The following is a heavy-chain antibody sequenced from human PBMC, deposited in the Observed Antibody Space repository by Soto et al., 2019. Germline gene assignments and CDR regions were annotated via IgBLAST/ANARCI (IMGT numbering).Heavy chain of an antibody. CDR2: IYYRGNT. CDR1: GGSISRSSYY. D-gene: IGHD1-20*01. V-gene: IGHV4-39*01. Sequence: QLQLQESGPGLVKPSETLSLTCTVSGGSISRSSYYWGWLRQPPGKGLEWIGNIYYRGNTYYNPSLQSRVTISVDTSKNQFSLKLTSATDADTAVYYCARRITRPERFDYWGQGALVTVSS. CDR3: ARRITRPERFDY. J-gene: IGHJ4*02.